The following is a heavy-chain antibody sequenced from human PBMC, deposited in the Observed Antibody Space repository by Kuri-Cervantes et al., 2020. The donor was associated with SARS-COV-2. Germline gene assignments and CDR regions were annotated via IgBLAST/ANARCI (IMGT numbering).Heavy chain of an antibody. CDR1: GFTFSSYA. CDR2: ISGSGGST. D-gene: IGHD1-26*01. CDR3: AKDLAHSGSYYNHWGFDY. J-gene: IGHJ4*02. V-gene: IGHV3-23*01. Sequence: GESLKISCAASGFTFSSYAMSWVRQAPGKGLEWVSAISGSGGSTYYADSVKGRFTTSRDNSKNTLYLQMNSLRAEDTAVYYCAKDLAHSGSYYNHWGFDYWGQGTLVTVVS.